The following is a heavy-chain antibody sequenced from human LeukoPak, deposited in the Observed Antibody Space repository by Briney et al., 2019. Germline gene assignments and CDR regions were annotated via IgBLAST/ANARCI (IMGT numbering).Heavy chain of an antibody. CDR1: GFTFSSFA. V-gene: IGHV3-23*01. CDR3: AKPEGGRRLFSTYNWYFDL. Sequence: SGGSLRLSCTASGFTFSSFAMSWVRQAPGKGLEWVSAISGSGGSTYYADSVKGRFTISRDNSKNALYLQMNSLRAEDTAVYYCAKPEGGRRLFSTYNWYFDLWGRGTLVTVSS. J-gene: IGHJ2*01. D-gene: IGHD3-16*01. CDR2: ISGSGGST.